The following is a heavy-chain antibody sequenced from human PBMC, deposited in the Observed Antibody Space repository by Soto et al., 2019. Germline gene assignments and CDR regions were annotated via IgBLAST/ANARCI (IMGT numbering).Heavy chain of an antibody. D-gene: IGHD6-13*01. CDR1: GYTFTSYG. Sequence: QVQLVQSGAEVKKPGASVKVSCKASGYTFTSYGISWVRQAPGQGLEWMGWISAYNGNTNYAQKLQGRVTMTTDTSTSTAYMELRSLRSDDTAVYYCARDADSSSWYAGAALFDYWGQGTLVTVSP. CDR3: ARDADSSSWYAGAALFDY. V-gene: IGHV1-18*04. J-gene: IGHJ4*02. CDR2: ISAYNGNT.